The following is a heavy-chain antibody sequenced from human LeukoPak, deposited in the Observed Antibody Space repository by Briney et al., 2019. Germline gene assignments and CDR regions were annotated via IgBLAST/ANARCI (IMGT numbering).Heavy chain of an antibody. CDR2: IYYSGST. Sequence: SETLSLTCTVSGGSISSYYWSWIRQPPGKGLEWIGYIYYSGSTNYNPSFKSRVTISVDTSKNQFSLKLSSVTAADTAVYYCARETVTPGSYYYYYMDVWGKGTTVTVSS. V-gene: IGHV4-59*01. CDR3: ARETVTPGSYYYYYMDV. D-gene: IGHD4-11*01. CDR1: GGSISSYY. J-gene: IGHJ6*03.